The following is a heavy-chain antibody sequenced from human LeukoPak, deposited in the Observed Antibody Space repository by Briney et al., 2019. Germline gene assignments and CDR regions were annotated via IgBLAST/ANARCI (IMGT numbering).Heavy chain of an antibody. J-gene: IGHJ4*02. D-gene: IGHD6-6*01. CDR2: IRHDETNS. CDR3: AKEYTPSSPLGELDS. CDR1: GFTFSSYA. Sequence: PGGSLRLSCAASGFTFSSYAMSWVRQAPGKGLEWVAVIRHDETNSFYAGSVQGRFTISRDTSKKLLYLQMNSLRVEDTAVYYCAKEYTPSSPLGELDSWGQGTLVTVSS. V-gene: IGHV3-30*02.